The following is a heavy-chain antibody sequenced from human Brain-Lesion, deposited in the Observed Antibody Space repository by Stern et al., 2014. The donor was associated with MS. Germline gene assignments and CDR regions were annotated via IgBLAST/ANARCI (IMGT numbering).Heavy chain of an antibody. CDR2: IFNSGST. J-gene: IGHJ6*02. CDR1: GGSISSGGYY. D-gene: IGHD2-2*01. Sequence: VQLVESGPGLVKPSQTLSLSCTVSGGSISSGGYYLSWIRQPAGKGLEWIGRIFNSGSTSYNPSLKSGVTISIDTSKNQFSLRLNSMTAADTAVYYCARGRVVPGFQYYATDVWGQGTTVIVSS. CDR3: ARGRVVPGFQYYATDV. V-gene: IGHV4-61*02.